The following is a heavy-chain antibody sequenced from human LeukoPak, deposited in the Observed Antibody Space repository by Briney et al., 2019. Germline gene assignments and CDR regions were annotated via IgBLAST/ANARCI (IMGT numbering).Heavy chain of an antibody. CDR3: ARDSVRHLDY. CDR1: GFTFSGYT. D-gene: IGHD5/OR15-5a*01. J-gene: IGHJ4*02. V-gene: IGHV3-21*01. Sequence: GGSLRLSCVASGFTFSGYTMNWVRQAPGKGLEWVASITSSGTYIYYADSVRGRFTISRDNAKNSLFLQMNSQRADDTAVYYCARDSVRHLDYWGQGTLVTVSS. CDR2: ITSSGTYI.